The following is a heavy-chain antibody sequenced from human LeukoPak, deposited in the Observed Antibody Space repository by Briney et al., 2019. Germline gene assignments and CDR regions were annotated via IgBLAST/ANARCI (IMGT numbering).Heavy chain of an antibody. Sequence: ASVKVSCKTSGYTFTGYYIHWVRQAPGQGLQWLGWINPNSGGTNYAQNFQGRVTVTRDTSTATAYMELRWLTSDDTAVYYCARDLFTRKTLGNWDSRAFHIWGQGTMVTVSS. CDR1: GYTFTGYY. CDR3: ARDLFTRKTLGNWDSRAFHI. J-gene: IGHJ3*02. CDR2: INPNSGGT. D-gene: IGHD1-14*01. V-gene: IGHV1-2*02.